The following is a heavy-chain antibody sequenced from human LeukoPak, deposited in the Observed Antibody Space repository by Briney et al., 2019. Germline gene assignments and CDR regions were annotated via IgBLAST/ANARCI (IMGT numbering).Heavy chain of an antibody. Sequence: GGSLGLSCAASGFTFSNFWMSWVRQAPGKGLEWVANIKQDGSEKYYVDSVKGRFTISRDNAKNSLYLQMSSLRGDDTALYYCASEDNTGSSAYWGQGTLVTVSS. V-gene: IGHV3-7*01. CDR3: ASEDNTGSSAY. D-gene: IGHD3-22*01. J-gene: IGHJ4*02. CDR1: GFTFSNFW. CDR2: IKQDGSEK.